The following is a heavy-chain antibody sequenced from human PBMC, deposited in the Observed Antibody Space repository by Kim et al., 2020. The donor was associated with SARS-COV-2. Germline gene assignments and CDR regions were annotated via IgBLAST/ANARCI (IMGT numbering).Heavy chain of an antibody. Sequence: GGSLRLSCAVSGFTFSSYRMDWVRQAPGKGLEWVSYISSAGTTMYYADSVKGRFTISRDNAKNSLNLQMSSLRDEDTAVYYCARARSGWYHDYWGQGTLVTVSS. CDR2: ISSAGTTM. J-gene: IGHJ4*02. CDR1: GFTFSSYR. D-gene: IGHD6-19*01. V-gene: IGHV3-48*02. CDR3: ARARSGWYHDY.